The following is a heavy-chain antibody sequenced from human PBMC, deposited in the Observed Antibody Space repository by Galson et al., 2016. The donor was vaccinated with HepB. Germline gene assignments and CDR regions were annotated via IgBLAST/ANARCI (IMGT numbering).Heavy chain of an antibody. CDR2: ISYNGGST. CDR3: ARVIAATGRANYYKYYAMDV. D-gene: IGHD6-13*01. Sequence: SLRLSCAASGFTFSRYAMHWVRQTPGKGLQYVSAISYNGGSTYHADSVKGRFTISRDSSKNTLYLQMNSLRAEDTAVYYCARVIAATGRANYYKYYAMDVWGQGTTVTVSS. V-gene: IGHV3-64*04. J-gene: IGHJ6*02. CDR1: GFTFSRYA.